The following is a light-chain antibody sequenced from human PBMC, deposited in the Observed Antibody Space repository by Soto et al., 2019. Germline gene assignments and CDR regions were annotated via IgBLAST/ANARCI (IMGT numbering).Light chain of an antibody. Sequence: EIVMTQSPATLSVSPGERATLSCRASQSVSSNFAWYQQKPGQAPRLLIYGASTRATGIPARFSGSGSGTEFTLTISSLQSEDFAVYYCQQYNNWPSWTFGQGTKVEIQ. CDR2: GAS. V-gene: IGKV3-15*01. CDR3: QQYNNWPSWT. CDR1: QSVSSN. J-gene: IGKJ1*01.